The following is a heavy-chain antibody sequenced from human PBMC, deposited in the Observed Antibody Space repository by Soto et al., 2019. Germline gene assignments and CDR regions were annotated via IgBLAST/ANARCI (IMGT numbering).Heavy chain of an antibody. V-gene: IGHV4-39*01. Sequence: SETLSLTCTVSDDSITSGAYYWGLIRQPPGKGLEWIGTIQYRGSTYYNPSLKSRVTISLDTSKNQFSLKLSSVTAADTAVYFCARVRIRGYSYGSTWYNWFDPWGQGTLVTVSS. CDR2: IQYRGST. CDR1: DDSITSGAYY. D-gene: IGHD5-18*01. CDR3: ARVRIRGYSYGSTWYNWFDP. J-gene: IGHJ5*02.